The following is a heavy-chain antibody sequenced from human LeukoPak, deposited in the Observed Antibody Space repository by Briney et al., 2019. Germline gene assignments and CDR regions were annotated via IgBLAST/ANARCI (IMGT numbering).Heavy chain of an antibody. CDR2: IYSGGST. D-gene: IGHD7-27*01. J-gene: IGHJ5*02. Sequence: GGSLRLSCAASGFTVSSNYMSWVRQAPGKGLEWVSVIYSGGSTYYADSVKGRFTIFRDNSKNTLYLQMNSLRGDDTAVYYCARDSPLTAGPFDPWGQGTLVTVSS. CDR3: ARDSPLTAGPFDP. CDR1: GFTVSSNY. V-gene: IGHV3-53*01.